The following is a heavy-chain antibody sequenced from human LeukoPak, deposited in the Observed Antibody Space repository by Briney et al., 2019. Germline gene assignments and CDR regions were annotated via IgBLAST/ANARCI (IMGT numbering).Heavy chain of an antibody. J-gene: IGHJ4*02. V-gene: IGHV3-30-3*01. Sequence: GGSLRLSCAASGFTFSSYEINWVRQAPGKGLEWVAVISYDGSKKYYADSVKGRFTISRDNSKNTLYLQMNSLRAEDTAVYYCARERWASGYFDYWGQGTLVTVSS. CDR3: ARERWASGYFDY. CDR2: ISYDGSKK. CDR1: GFTFSSYE. D-gene: IGHD4-23*01.